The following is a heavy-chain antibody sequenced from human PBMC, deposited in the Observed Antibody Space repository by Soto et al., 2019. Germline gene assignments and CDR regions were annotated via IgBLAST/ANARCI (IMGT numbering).Heavy chain of an antibody. CDR3: ARDINLVYYDSSGYYYNWFDP. CDR2: INPSGGST. Sequence: ASVKVSCKASGYTFTRYYMHWVRQAPGQGLEWMGIINPSGGSTSYAQKFQGRVTMTRDTSTSTVYMELSSLRSEDTAVYYCARDINLVYYDSSGYYYNWFDPWGQGTLVTVSS. D-gene: IGHD3-22*01. V-gene: IGHV1-46*01. J-gene: IGHJ5*02. CDR1: GYTFTRYY.